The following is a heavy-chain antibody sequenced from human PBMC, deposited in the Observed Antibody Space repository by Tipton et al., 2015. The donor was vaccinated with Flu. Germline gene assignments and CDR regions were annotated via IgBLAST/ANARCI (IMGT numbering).Heavy chain of an antibody. J-gene: IGHJ6*02. CDR2: IYRGGTT. CDR3: VKAKNYDMVAAYYGMDV. D-gene: IGHD3-9*01. V-gene: IGHV3-53*01. CDR1: GFTVSSKY. Sequence: SLRLSCAASGFTVSSKYMGWVRQAPGKGLQWVSVIYRGGTTYVADSVKGRFTISRDNSKNMLYVQMNSLRAEDTAVYYCVKAKNYDMVAAYYGMDVWGQGTTVTVSS.